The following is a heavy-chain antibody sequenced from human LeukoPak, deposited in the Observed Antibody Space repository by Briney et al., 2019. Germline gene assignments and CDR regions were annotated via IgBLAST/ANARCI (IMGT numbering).Heavy chain of an antibody. CDR3: SRGGAPAGYAYDI. D-gene: IGHD6-13*01. V-gene: IGHV3-13*01. CDR2: IGTAGDT. J-gene: IGHJ3*02. CDR1: GFTFRNFD. Sequence: GGSLRLSCETSGFTFRNFDLHWVRQATGEGLEWVSAIGTAGDTYYPDSVKGRFTISRGNAKNSFYLQMNNLRVGDTAVYYCSRGGAPAGYAYDIWGHGTVVTVSS.